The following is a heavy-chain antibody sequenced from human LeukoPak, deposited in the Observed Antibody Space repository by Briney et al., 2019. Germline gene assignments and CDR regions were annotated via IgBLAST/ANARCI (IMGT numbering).Heavy chain of an antibody. J-gene: IGHJ4*02. CDR2: IYYRGST. D-gene: IGHD6-19*01. V-gene: IGHV4-39*01. Sequence: SETLSLTCTVPGGSISSSSYSWGWIRQPPGKGLEWIGSIYYRGSTYYNPSLKGRVTISVDTAKNQFSLKLSSVTAADTAVYYCATLRAVAGKNYWGQGTLVTVSS. CDR1: GGSISSSSYS. CDR3: ATLRAVAGKNY.